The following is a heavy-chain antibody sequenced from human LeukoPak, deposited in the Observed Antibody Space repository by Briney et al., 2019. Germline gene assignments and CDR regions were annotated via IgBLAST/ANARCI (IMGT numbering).Heavy chain of an antibody. V-gene: IGHV3-48*03. CDR3: ARESIVVVAAARGNYYHGMDV. J-gene: IGHJ6*02. D-gene: IGHD2-2*01. CDR2: ISTGGITK. Sequence: PGGSLRLSCAASGFTLSSYEMNCVRQAPGKGLEWVSYISTGGITKYYAESVKGRFTISRDNAKNSLYLQMNSLRAEDTAVYYCARESIVVVAAARGNYYHGMDVWGQGTTVTVSS. CDR1: GFTLSSYE.